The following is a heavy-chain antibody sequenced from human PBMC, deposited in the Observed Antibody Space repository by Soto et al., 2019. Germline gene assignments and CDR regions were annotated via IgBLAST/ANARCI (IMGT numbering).Heavy chain of an antibody. CDR1: GFTFSSYA. J-gene: IGHJ3*01. CDR2: ISGSGGTT. V-gene: IGHV3-23*01. D-gene: IGHD6-19*01. Sequence: EVQLLESGGGLVQPGGSLRLSCAASGFTFSSYAMSWVRQAPGKGLEWVSAISGSGGTTYYADSVKGRFTFSRDNSKNTLYLQMNSLRAEATAVYYCVKTANGWFSAFDFWGQGTRVTVSS. CDR3: VKTANGWFSAFDF.